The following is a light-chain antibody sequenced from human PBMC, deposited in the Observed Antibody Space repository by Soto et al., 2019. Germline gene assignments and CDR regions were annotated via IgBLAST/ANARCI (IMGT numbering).Light chain of an antibody. Sequence: EIVVTQSPGTLSLSPGERATLSCRASQSVSSAYLAWYQQKPGQAPRLLIYNVSRRATGIPDRFSGSGSGTDFPLTVSRLEPEDFAVYYCQQYGASPETFGQGTKVDIK. J-gene: IGKJ1*01. CDR3: QQYGASPET. CDR1: QSVSSAY. CDR2: NVS. V-gene: IGKV3-20*01.